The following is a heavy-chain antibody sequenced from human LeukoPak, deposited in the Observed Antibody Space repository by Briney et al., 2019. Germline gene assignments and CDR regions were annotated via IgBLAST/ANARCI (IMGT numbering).Heavy chain of an antibody. D-gene: IGHD4-17*01. CDR1: GGSISSSSYY. V-gene: IGHV4-39*01. CDR2: IYYSGST. J-gene: IGHJ4*02. Sequence: SETLSLTCTVSGGSISSSSYYWGWIRQPRGKGLEWIGSIYYSGSTYYNPSLKSRVTISVDTSKNQFSLNLSSVTAADTAVYYCASLSYGPPPIDYWGQGTLVTVSS. CDR3: ASLSYGPPPIDY.